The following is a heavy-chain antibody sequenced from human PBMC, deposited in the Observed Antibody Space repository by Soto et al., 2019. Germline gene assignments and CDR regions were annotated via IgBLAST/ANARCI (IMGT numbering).Heavy chain of an antibody. D-gene: IGHD2-21*02. CDR3: AKGELIVVVTASTLGY. Sequence: EVQLLESGGGLVQPGGSLRLSCAASGFTFSSYAMSWVRQAPGKWLEWVSAISGGGGSTYYADSVKGRFTISRDNSKNTLYLQMNSLRAEDTAVYYCAKGELIVVVTASTLGYWGQGPLVTVSS. CDR2: ISGGGGST. V-gene: IGHV3-23*01. CDR1: GFTFSSYA. J-gene: IGHJ4*02.